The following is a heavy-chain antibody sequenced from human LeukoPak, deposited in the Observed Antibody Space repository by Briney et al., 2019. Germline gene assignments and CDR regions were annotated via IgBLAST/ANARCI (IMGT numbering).Heavy chain of an antibody. Sequence: SETLSLTCTVSGGSISSSSYYWGWIRQPPGKGLEWIGYIYYSGSTNYNPSLKSRVTISVDTSKNQFSLKLSSVTAADTAVYYCARHGSGSYYPGVYFDYWGQETLVTVSS. CDR1: GGSISSSSYY. V-gene: IGHV4-61*05. J-gene: IGHJ4*02. CDR2: IYYSGST. CDR3: ARHGSGSYYPGVYFDY. D-gene: IGHD3-10*01.